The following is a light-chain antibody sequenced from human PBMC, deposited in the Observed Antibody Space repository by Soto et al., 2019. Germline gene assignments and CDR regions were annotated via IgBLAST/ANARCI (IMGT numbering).Light chain of an antibody. V-gene: IGKV3-20*01. CDR1: QSVSSSY. Sequence: DIVLTQSPGTLSLSPGERATLSCRASQSVSSSYLAWYQQKPGQAPRLLIYGASSRATSIPDRFSGSGSGTDFTLTISRLEPEDLTVYYYQQYGGSPRTFGQKTKVEIK. CDR3: QQYGGSPRT. CDR2: GAS. J-gene: IGKJ1*01.